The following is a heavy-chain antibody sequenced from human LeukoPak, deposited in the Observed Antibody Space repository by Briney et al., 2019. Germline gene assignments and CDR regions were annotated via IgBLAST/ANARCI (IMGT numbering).Heavy chain of an antibody. Sequence: SETLSLTCTVSGGSISSSSYYWGWIRQPPGKGLEWIGEIYHSGSTNYNPSLKSRVTISVDKSKNQFSLKLSSVTAADTAVYYCASKNYYDSLRFDPWGQGTLVTVSS. J-gene: IGHJ5*02. V-gene: IGHV4-39*07. D-gene: IGHD3-22*01. CDR3: ASKNYYDSLRFDP. CDR2: IYHSGST. CDR1: GGSISSSSYY.